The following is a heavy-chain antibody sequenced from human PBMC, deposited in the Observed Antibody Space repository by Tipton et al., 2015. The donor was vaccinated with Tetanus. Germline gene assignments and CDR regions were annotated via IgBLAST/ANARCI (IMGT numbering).Heavy chain of an antibody. CDR3: ARIGWLQQNKPAFDI. CDR2: IHPSGSI. J-gene: IGHJ3*02. D-gene: IGHD6-19*01. CDR1: GGSFSGYY. V-gene: IGHV4-34*01. Sequence: SLTCAVYGGSFSGYYWSWIRQPPGKGLEWIGEIHPSGSINYNPSLKSRVTILVDTSENQFSLKLSSVTAADTAVYYCARIGWLQQNKPAFDIWGQGTVVTVSS.